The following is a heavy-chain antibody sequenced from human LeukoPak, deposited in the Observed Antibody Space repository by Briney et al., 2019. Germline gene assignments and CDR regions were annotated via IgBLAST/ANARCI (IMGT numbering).Heavy chain of an antibody. V-gene: IGHV1-2*02. CDR1: GYTFTGYY. D-gene: IGHD6-6*01. Sequence: GASVKVSCKASGYTFTGYYMHWVRQAPGQGLEWMGWINPNSGGTNYAQKFQGRVTMTRDTSISTAYMELSRLRSDDTAVYYCARDVEQLEYYSDYWGQGTLVTVSS. J-gene: IGHJ4*02. CDR3: ARDVEQLEYYSDY. CDR2: INPNSGGT.